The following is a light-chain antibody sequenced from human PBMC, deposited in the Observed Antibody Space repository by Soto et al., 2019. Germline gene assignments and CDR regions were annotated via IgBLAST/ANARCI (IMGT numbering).Light chain of an antibody. Sequence: QAVVTQPPSASGTPGQRVTISCSGSSSNIANNFVYWYQQFPGTAPKVLIYSNGQRPSGVPDRFSGSKSGTSASLAISGLRSEDEADYYCAAWDDSLGGVVFGGGTQLTVL. V-gene: IGLV1-47*02. CDR1: SSNIANNF. J-gene: IGLJ2*01. CDR3: AAWDDSLGGVV. CDR2: SNG.